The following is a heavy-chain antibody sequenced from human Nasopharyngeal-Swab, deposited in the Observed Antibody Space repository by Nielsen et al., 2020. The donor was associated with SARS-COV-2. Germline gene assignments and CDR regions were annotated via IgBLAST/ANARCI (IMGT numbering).Heavy chain of an antibody. D-gene: IGHD6-13*01. CDR3: ARDSPYSSSWYTDAFDI. CDR1: GYTFTGYY. V-gene: IGHV1-2*06. J-gene: IGHJ3*02. Sequence: ASVKVSCKASGYTFTGYYMHWVRQAPGQGLEWMGRINPNSGGTNYAQKFQGRVTMTRDTSISTAYMELSRLRSDDTAVYYCARDSPYSSSWYTDAFDIWGLGTMVTVSS. CDR2: INPNSGGT.